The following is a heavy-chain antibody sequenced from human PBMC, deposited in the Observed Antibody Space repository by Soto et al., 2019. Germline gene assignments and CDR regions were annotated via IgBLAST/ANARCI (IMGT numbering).Heavy chain of an antibody. CDR3: ARMSYFYDKWYFDL. CDR2: VNHSGTT. J-gene: IGHJ2*01. D-gene: IGHD3-22*01. Sequence: QVQLQQWGAGLLKPSETLSLTCAVYGGSFSGYYWTWIRQSPEKGLEWIGEVNHSGTTYYNPSLKTRVTISVHTPKNQFSLKMSSVTAADTATYYCARMSYFYDKWYFDLWGRGTLVTVSS. V-gene: IGHV4-34*01. CDR1: GGSFSGYY.